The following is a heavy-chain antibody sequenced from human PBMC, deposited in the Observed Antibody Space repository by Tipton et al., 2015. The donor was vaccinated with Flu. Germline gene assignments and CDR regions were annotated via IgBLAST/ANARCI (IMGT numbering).Heavy chain of an antibody. CDR3: ARRDYSNYVSEPKNWFDP. CDR2: IFHSGNS. D-gene: IGHD4-11*01. V-gene: IGHV4-39*07. Sequence: TLSLTCTVSGGSISSSSYYWAWIRQPPGKGLEWIGNIFHSGNSNHNPSLKSRVTLSVDTSKNQFSLKLSSVTASDTAVYYCARRDYSNYVSEPKNWFDPWGQGALVTVSS. CDR1: GGSISSSSYY. J-gene: IGHJ5*02.